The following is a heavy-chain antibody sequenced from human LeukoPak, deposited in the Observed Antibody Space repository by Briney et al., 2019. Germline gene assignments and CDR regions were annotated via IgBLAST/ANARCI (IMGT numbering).Heavy chain of an antibody. J-gene: IGHJ4*02. CDR2: INGNGGST. D-gene: IGHD3-10*01. CDR1: GFTFDDYG. Sequence: GGSLRLSCAASGFTFDDYGMSWVRQAPGKGLEWVSGINGNGGSTGYADSVKGRFTISRDNAKNSLYLQMNSLRAEDTALYYCARGDYYGSGSYFSPLGYWGQGTLVTVSS. V-gene: IGHV3-20*04. CDR3: ARGDYYGSGSYFSPLGY.